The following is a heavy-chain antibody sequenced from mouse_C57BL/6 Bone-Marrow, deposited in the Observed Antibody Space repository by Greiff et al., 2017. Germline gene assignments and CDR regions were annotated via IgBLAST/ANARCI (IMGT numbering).Heavy chain of an antibody. Sequence: ESGPGLVKPSQSLSLTCSVTGYSITSGYYWNWIRQFPGNKLEWMGYISYDGSNNYNPSLKNRISITRDTSKNQFFLKLNSVTTEDTATYYCAREGGTTVVDFDYWGQGTTLTVSS. J-gene: IGHJ2*01. CDR3: AREGGTTVVDFDY. V-gene: IGHV3-6*01. CDR2: ISYDGSN. D-gene: IGHD1-1*01. CDR1: GYSITSGYY.